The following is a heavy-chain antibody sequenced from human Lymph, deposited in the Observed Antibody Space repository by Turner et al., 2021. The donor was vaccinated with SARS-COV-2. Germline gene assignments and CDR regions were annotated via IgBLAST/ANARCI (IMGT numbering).Heavy chain of an antibody. CDR3: ATVLCTGSSCYYYGMDV. V-gene: IGHV1-24*01. J-gene: IGHJ6*02. D-gene: IGHD2-15*01. CDR2: FDPEDGEI. Sequence: QVQLVQSGAEVMKPGASVKVSCKVSGYTLTELSMHWVRQAPGKGLEWMGGFDPEDGEIIYAQKFQGRVTMTEDTSTDTAYMELSSLRSEDTAVYYCATVLCTGSSCYYYGMDVWGQGTTVTVSS. CDR1: GYTLTELS.